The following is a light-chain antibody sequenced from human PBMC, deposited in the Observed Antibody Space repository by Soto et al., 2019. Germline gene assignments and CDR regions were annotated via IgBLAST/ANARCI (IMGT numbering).Light chain of an antibody. Sequence: ELVLAQSPGPLSLSPGERATLYGGASQSGRDMYLAWYQQKPGQPPRILIYGVSSRAYGIPDRFSGSGSGTDLTLTISRLEPEDFAVYYCQHYGYPQWTXGQGTKVDIK. CDR1: QSGRDMY. CDR2: GVS. V-gene: IGKV3-20*01. J-gene: IGKJ1*01. CDR3: QHYGYPQWT.